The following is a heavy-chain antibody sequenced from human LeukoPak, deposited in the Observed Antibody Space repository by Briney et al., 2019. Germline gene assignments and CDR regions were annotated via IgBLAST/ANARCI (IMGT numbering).Heavy chain of an antibody. Sequence: PGRSLRLSCAASGFTFSSYGMHWVRQAPGKGLEWVAVIWYDGSNIYYADPVKGRFAISRDNSKNTLYLQINSRRAEDTAVYYCARDRAYKSFDYWGQGALVTVSS. CDR2: IWYDGSNI. D-gene: IGHD3-16*01. CDR1: GFTFSSYG. V-gene: IGHV3-33*01. J-gene: IGHJ4*02. CDR3: ARDRAYKSFDY.